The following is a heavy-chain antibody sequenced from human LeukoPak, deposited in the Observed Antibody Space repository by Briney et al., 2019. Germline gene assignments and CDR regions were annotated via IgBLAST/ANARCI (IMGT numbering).Heavy chain of an antibody. V-gene: IGHV4-59*01. J-gene: IGHJ5*02. CDR1: GGAISTFY. Sequence: SETLSLTCTVSGGAISTFYWSWIRQPPGKGLEWIGYIFYTGSTNYNPSLKSRVIISVDTSKNQLSLQLSSVTTADTAVYYCVRDYGVNFGRFAPWGQGALVTVPS. CDR2: IFYTGST. D-gene: IGHD3-10*01. CDR3: VRDYGVNFGRFAP.